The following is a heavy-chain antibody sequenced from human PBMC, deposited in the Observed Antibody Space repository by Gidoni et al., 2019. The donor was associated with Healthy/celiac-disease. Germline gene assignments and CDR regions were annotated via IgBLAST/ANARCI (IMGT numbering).Heavy chain of an antibody. CDR2: IYPGDSDS. D-gene: IGHD2-2*01. V-gene: IGHV5-51*03. CDR1: GYTLTSYW. CDR3: ARRVVPAATHDAFDI. J-gene: IGHJ3*02. Sequence: EVQLVQSGAEAKHPGESMRISCRGSGYTLTSYWIGWVRQMPGKGLELMGIIYPGDSDSRYSPSCQGQVTISADKSSSTAYLQWSSLKASDTAMYYCARRVVPAATHDAFDIWGQGTMVTVSS.